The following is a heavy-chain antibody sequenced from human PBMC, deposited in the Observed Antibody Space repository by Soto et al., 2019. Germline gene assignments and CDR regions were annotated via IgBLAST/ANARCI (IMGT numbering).Heavy chain of an antibody. CDR3: SRYHYGGDSFHP. V-gene: IGHV4-39*01. CDR1: GGSISSSRYY. Sequence: SETMSITGTVSGGSISSSRYYWGWIRQPPGKGLEWIGSMYYSGSTYYNPSLKSRVTISVDTSKNQFSLKLSSVTAADTAVYYCSRYHYGGDSFHPWRPGTLVT. J-gene: IGHJ5*02. CDR2: MYYSGST. D-gene: IGHD3-10*01.